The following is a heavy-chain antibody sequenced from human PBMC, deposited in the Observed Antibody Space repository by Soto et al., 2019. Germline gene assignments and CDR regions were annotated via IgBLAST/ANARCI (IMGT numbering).Heavy chain of an antibody. Sequence: PLGSLRLSCAASGCTFISYGMSRVLQAPGKGLEWVSAISGSGGSTYYADSVKGRFTISRDNSKNTLYLQMNSLRAEDTAVYYCAKRDYYDSSGYLYYYYGMDVWGQGTTVTVSS. V-gene: IGHV3-23*01. J-gene: IGHJ6*02. CDR3: AKRDYYDSSGYLYYYYGMDV. D-gene: IGHD3-22*01. CDR1: GCTFISYG. CDR2: ISGSGGST.